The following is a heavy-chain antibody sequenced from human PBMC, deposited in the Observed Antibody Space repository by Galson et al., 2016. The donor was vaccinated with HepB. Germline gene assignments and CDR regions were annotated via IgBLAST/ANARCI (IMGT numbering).Heavy chain of an antibody. V-gene: IGHV3-30*04. D-gene: IGHD1-1*01. CDR3: ARRLWLTMSPGPRTTYGMDV. J-gene: IGHJ6*02. CDR2: ISDDGGTK. CDR1: GFAFGGYP. Sequence: SLRLSCAASGFAFGGYPMHWVRQPPGKGLEWVAAISDDGGTKYDADAVKGRFMISRDNSKNTLYLEMNSLRSEDTAVYYCARRLWLTMSPGPRTTYGMDVWGRGTMVIVSS.